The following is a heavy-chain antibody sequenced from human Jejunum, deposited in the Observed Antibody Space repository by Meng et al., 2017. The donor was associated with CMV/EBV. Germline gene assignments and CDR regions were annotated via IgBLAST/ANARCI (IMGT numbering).Heavy chain of an antibody. CDR3: ARTYSSGWLGTFWDY. CDR1: FTLSSYD. D-gene: IGHD6-19*01. CDR2: INSDGSST. Sequence: FTLSSYDVHWVRQAPGKGLVWVSRINSDGSSTSYADSVKGRFTISRDNAKNTLYLQMNSLRAEDTAVYYCARTYSSGWLGTFWDYWGQGILVTVSS. V-gene: IGHV3-74*01. J-gene: IGHJ4*02.